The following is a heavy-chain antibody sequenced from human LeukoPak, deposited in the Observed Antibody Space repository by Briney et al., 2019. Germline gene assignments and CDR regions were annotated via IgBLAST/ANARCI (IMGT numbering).Heavy chain of an antibody. Sequence: GGSLRLSCAASGFTVSSNHMSWVRQAPGKGLEWVSVIYSGGSTYYADSVKGRFTISRDNSKNTLYLQMNSLRAEDTAVYYCAREAYYDSSGYYYWGQGTLVTVSS. CDR2: IYSGGST. V-gene: IGHV3-66*01. J-gene: IGHJ4*02. CDR1: GFTVSSNH. D-gene: IGHD3-22*01. CDR3: AREAYYDSSGYYY.